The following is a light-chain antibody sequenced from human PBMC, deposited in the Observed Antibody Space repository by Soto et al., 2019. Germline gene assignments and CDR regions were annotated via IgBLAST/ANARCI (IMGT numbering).Light chain of an antibody. V-gene: IGKV3-20*01. Sequence: EIVLTQSPGTLSLSPGERATISCRTSKSVSSSYLACYQQKPGQALRLLIYGASSRATGIPDRFSGSGSGTDFTLTISRLEPEDFAVYYCQQYGSSLPWTFGQGTKVDIK. J-gene: IGKJ1*01. CDR2: GAS. CDR3: QQYGSSLPWT. CDR1: KSVSSSY.